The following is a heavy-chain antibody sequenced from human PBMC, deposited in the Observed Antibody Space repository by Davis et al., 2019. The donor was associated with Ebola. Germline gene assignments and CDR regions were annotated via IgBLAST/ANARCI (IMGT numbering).Heavy chain of an antibody. V-gene: IGHV4-39*01. Sequence: MPGGSLRLSCTVSGGSVSSGSYYWGWIRQPPGKGLEWIGSIYYSGSTYYNPSLKSRVTISVDTSKNQFSLKLSSVTAADTAVYYCARQIGFGELLFRWFDPWGQGTLVTVSS. CDR2: IYYSGST. D-gene: IGHD3-10*01. CDR1: GGSVSSGSYY. J-gene: IGHJ5*02. CDR3: ARQIGFGELLFRWFDP.